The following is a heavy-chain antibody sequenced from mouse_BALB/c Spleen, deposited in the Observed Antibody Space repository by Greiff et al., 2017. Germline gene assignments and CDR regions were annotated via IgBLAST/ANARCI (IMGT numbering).Heavy chain of an antibody. CDR1: GYSFTSYW. J-gene: IGHJ2*01. D-gene: IGHD2-3*01. CDR3: ARGEIYDGYYFDY. Sequence: VKLQESGPQLVRPGASVKISCKASGYSFTSYWMHWVKQRPGQGLEWIGMIDPSDSETRLNQKFKDKATLTVDKSSSTAYMQLSSPTSEDSAVYYCARGEIYDGYYFDYWGQGTTLTVSS. CDR2: IDPSDSET. V-gene: IGHV1S126*01.